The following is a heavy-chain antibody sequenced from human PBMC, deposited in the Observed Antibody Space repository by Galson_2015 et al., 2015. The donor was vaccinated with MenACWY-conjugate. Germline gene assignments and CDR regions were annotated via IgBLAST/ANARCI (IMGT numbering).Heavy chain of an antibody. V-gene: IGHV1-2*06. J-gene: IGHJ5*02. CDR2: SNPNSGGT. CDR3: AILGFPFDL. Sequence: QGLEWMGRSNPNSGGTDSAQKFQGRVTMTTDTSIATAYMELRRLRSDDTAVYYCAILGFPFDLWGQGTLVTVSS. D-gene: IGHD2/OR15-2a*01.